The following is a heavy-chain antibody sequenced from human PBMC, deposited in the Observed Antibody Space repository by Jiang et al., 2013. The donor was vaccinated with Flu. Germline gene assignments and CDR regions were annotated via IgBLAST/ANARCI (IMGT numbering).Heavy chain of an antibody. J-gene: IGHJ1*01. V-gene: IGHV1-69*04. CDR2: IIPILGIA. Sequence: GLEWMGRIIPILGIANYAQKFQGRVTITADKSTSTAYMELSSLRSEDTAVYYCARVHYYDSSGYYPLDEYFQHWGQGTLVTVSS. CDR3: ARVHYYDSSGYYPLDEYFQH. D-gene: IGHD3-22*01.